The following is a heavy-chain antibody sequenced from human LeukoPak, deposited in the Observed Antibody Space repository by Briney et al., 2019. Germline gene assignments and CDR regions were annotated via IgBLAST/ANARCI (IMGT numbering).Heavy chain of an antibody. Sequence: GGSLRLSCAASGFTFSSFGMHWVRQAPGKGLEWVAFIRYGGSNKYYADYVKGRFTIFRDNSKNTLYLQMNGLRAEDTAVYYWAKDGSHDVWSGYYVGYWGQGTLVTVSS. J-gene: IGHJ4*02. V-gene: IGHV3-30*02. CDR3: AKDGSHDVWSGYYVGY. D-gene: IGHD3-3*01. CDR1: GFTFSSFG. CDR2: IRYGGSNK.